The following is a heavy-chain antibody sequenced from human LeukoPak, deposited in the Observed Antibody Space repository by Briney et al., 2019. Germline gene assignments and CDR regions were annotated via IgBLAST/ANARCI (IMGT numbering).Heavy chain of an antibody. CDR3: ARQGGSGSYYKSLIDY. Sequence: SLKFSCKATCYSFTSYWIGWRRQIPRKSLEWMEIIYPGDSVTRYYPPFQRQVTISADKTISTAYLQWSSLKASDTATYYCARQGGSGSYYKSLIDYWGQGTLVTVSS. J-gene: IGHJ4*02. D-gene: IGHD3-10*01. CDR2: IYPGDSVT. V-gene: IGHV5-51*01. CDR1: CYSFTSYW.